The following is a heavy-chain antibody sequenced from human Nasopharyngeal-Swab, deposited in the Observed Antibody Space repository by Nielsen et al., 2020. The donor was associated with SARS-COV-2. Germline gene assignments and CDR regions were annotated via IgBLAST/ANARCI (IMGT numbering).Heavy chain of an antibody. D-gene: IGHD6-19*01. Sequence: GESLKISCKGSGYSFTSYWIGWVRQMPGKGLEWMGIIYPGDSDTRYSQSFQGQVTIPADKSISTAYLQWSSLKASDTAMYYCARPLKQWLGGDAFDIWGQGTMVTVSS. CDR2: IYPGDSDT. V-gene: IGHV5-51*01. CDR1: GYSFTSYW. J-gene: IGHJ3*02. CDR3: ARPLKQWLGGDAFDI.